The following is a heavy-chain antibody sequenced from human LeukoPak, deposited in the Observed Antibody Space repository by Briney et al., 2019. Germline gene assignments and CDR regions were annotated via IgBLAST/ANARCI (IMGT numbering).Heavy chain of an antibody. CDR1: GFTFTSSA. V-gene: IGHV1-58*02. CDR2: IVVGSGNT. Sequence: ASVKVSCKASGFTFTSSAMQWVRQARGQRLEWIGWIVVGSGNTNYAQKFQERVTITRDMSTSTAYMELSSLRSEDTAVYYCAAAVRKWELPIYFDYWGQGTLVTVSS. J-gene: IGHJ4*02. CDR3: AAAVRKWELPIYFDY. D-gene: IGHD1-26*01.